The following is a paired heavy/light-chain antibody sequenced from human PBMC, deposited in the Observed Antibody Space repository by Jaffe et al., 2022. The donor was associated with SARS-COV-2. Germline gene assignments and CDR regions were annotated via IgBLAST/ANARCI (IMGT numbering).Light chain of an antibody. J-gene: IGKJ3*01. CDR3: QQYGSSPG. Sequence: EIVLTQSPGTLSLSPGERATLSCRASQSVSSSYLAWYQQKPGQAPRLLIYGASSRATGIPDRFSGSGSGTDFTLTISRLEPEDFAVYYCQQYGSSPGFGPGTKVDIK. V-gene: IGKV3-20*01. CDR2: GAS. CDR1: QSVSSSY.
Heavy chain of an antibody. V-gene: IGHV2-26*01. D-gene: IGHD1-1*01. CDR3: ARIVITKRYYYGMDV. CDR1: GFSLSNARMG. CDR2: IFSNDEK. J-gene: IGHJ6*02. Sequence: QVTLKESGPVLVKPTETLTLTCTVSGFSLSNARMGVSWIRQPPGKALEWLAHIFSNDEKSYSTSLKSRLTISKDTSKSQVVLTMTNMDPVDTATYYCARIVITKRYYYGMDVWGQGTTVTVSS.